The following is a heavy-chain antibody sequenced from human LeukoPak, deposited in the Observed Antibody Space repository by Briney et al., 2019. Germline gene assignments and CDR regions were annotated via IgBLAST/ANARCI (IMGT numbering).Heavy chain of an antibody. CDR3: ARATRLLADY. CDR1: GGSISSRSHY. CDR2: IFYSGST. V-gene: IGHV4-39*07. J-gene: IGHJ4*02. Sequence: SETLSLTCSVSGGSISSRSHYWGWIRQTPGKGLEWIGSIFYSGSTNYNPSLKSRVTISVDTSKNQFSLELYSVTAADTAVYYCARATRLLADYWGQGTLDTVSS. D-gene: IGHD3-3*02.